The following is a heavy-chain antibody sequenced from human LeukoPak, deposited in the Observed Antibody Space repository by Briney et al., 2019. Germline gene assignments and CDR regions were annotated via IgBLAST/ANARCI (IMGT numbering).Heavy chain of an antibody. J-gene: IGHJ4*02. V-gene: IGHV1-24*01. CDR3: ARDCIGCHGFDY. CDR1: GYTLTELS. D-gene: IGHD2-15*01. Sequence: ASVKVSCKVSGYTLTELSMHWVRQAPGKGLEWMGGFDPEDGETIYAQKFQGRVTMTEDTSTDTAYMELSSLRSEDTAVYYCARDCIGCHGFDYWGQGTLVTVSS. CDR2: FDPEDGET.